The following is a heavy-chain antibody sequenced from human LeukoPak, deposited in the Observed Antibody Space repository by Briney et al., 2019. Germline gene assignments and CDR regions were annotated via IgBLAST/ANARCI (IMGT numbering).Heavy chain of an antibody. CDR1: GGSISSYY. D-gene: IGHD2-2*02. J-gene: IGHJ5*02. Sequence: SETLSLTCTVSGGSISSYYWSWIRQPAGKGLEWIGRIYTSGSTNYNPSLKSRVTMSVDTSKNQFSLKLSSVTAADTAVYYCARRYCSSTSCYTEAWFDPWGQGTLVTVSS. CDR2: IYTSGST. V-gene: IGHV4-4*07. CDR3: ARRYCSSTSCYTEAWFDP.